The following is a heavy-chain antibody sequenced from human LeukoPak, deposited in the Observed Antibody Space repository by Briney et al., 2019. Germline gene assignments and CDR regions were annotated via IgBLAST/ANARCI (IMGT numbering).Heavy chain of an antibody. D-gene: IGHD3-10*01. CDR1: GFTFSRYL. Sequence: GGSLRLPSAASGFTFSRYLMHWVRQAPGKGLVWVSRINSDGSSTSYADSVKGRFTISRDNAKNTLYLQMNSLRVEDTAVYYCARDYYGSGNSEYFQHWGQGTLVTVSA. J-gene: IGHJ1*01. CDR3: ARDYYGSGNSEYFQH. CDR2: INSDGSST. V-gene: IGHV3-74*01.